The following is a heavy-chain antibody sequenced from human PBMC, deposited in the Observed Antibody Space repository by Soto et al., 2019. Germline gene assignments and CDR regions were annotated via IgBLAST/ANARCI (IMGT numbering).Heavy chain of an antibody. D-gene: IGHD2-15*01. CDR2: IIPLYGTT. Sequence: VQLVQSGAEVKKPGSSVRVSCEASGDTFRNYAISWVRQAPGQGLEWLGGIIPLYGTTNYAQKFQDRVTITADGSTTTAYMDLSSLRSEDTAVYYCARDLGGCSAGSCRYNWFDLWGQGTLVTVSS. CDR3: ARDLGGCSAGSCRYNWFDL. V-gene: IGHV1-69*01. CDR1: GDTFRNYA. J-gene: IGHJ5*02.